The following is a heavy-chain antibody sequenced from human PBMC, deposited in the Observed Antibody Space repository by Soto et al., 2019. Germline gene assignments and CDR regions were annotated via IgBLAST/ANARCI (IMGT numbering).Heavy chain of an antibody. V-gene: IGHV3-23*01. CDR1: GFTFSSYA. CDR3: AKNLRPGFSSSPTPCDY. J-gene: IGHJ4*02. CDR2: ISGSGGST. Sequence: GGSLRLSCAPSGFTFSSYAMSWVRQAPGKGLEWVSAISGSGGSTYYADSVKGRFTISRDNSKNTLYLQMNSLRAEDTAVYYCAKNLRPGFSSSPTPCDYWGQGTLVTVSS. D-gene: IGHD6-6*01.